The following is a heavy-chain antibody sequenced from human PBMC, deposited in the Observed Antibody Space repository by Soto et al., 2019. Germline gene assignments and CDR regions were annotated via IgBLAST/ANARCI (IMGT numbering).Heavy chain of an antibody. CDR3: ARWAGFCSSPSCYTALDY. V-gene: IGHV1-69*01. CDR1: GGTFSRHT. CDR2: IIPVFGTT. Sequence: QVQLVQSGAEVKKPGSSVKVSCKASGGTFSRHTVSWVRQAPGQGLEWMGGIIPVFGTTNYAQKFQGGVTITADESTGTTYMELSSLRSDDTAVYYCARWAGFCSSPSCYTALDYWGQGTLVTVSS. J-gene: IGHJ4*02. D-gene: IGHD2-2*02.